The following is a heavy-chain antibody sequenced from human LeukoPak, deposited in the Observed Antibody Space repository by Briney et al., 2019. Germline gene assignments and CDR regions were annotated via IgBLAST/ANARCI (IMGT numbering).Heavy chain of an antibody. Sequence: ASVKVSCKASGYTFTSYDINWVRQATGQGLEWMGWMNPNSGNTGYAQKFQGRVTITRNTSISTAYMELSSLRSDDTAVYYCARARRYFDWLPPNFDYWGQGTLVTVSS. CDR2: MNPNSGNT. V-gene: IGHV1-8*03. CDR1: GYTFTSYD. J-gene: IGHJ4*02. D-gene: IGHD3-9*01. CDR3: ARARRYFDWLPPNFDY.